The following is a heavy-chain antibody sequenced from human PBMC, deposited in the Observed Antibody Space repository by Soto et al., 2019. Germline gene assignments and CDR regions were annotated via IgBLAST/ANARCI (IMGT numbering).Heavy chain of an antibody. CDR1: GYTFTSYA. CDR3: ARVSGKGGYYYYGMDV. Sequence: ASVKVSCKASGYTFTSYAMHWVRQAPGQRLEWMGWINAGNGNTKYSQKFQGRVTITRDTSASTAYMELSSLRSEDTAVYYCARVSGKGGYYYYGMDVWGQGTTATVSS. J-gene: IGHJ6*02. D-gene: IGHD3-16*01. CDR2: INAGNGNT. V-gene: IGHV1-3*01.